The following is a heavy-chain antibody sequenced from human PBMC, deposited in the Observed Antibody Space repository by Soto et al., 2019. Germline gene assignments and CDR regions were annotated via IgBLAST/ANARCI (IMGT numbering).Heavy chain of an antibody. CDR3: AKGGYSGYDFVY. D-gene: IGHD5-12*01. CDR2: ISYDGSNK. J-gene: IGHJ4*02. Sequence: VAVISYDGSNKYYADSVKGRFTISRDNSKNTLYLQMNSLRAEDTAVYYCAKGGYSGYDFVYWGQGTLVTVSS. V-gene: IGHV3-30*18.